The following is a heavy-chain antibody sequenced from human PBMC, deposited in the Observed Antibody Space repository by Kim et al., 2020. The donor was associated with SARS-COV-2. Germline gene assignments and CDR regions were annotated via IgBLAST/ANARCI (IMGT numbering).Heavy chain of an antibody. J-gene: IGHJ6*02. D-gene: IGHD2-2*01. Sequence: GGSLRLSCAASGFTFSSYWMHWVRQAPGKGLVWVSRINSDGSSTSYADSVKGRFTISRDNAKNTLYLQMNSLRAEDTAVYYCARAPDCSSTSCYFRYYYYGMDVWGQGTTVTVSS. V-gene: IGHV3-74*01. CDR2: INSDGSST. CDR3: ARAPDCSSTSCYFRYYYYGMDV. CDR1: GFTFSSYW.